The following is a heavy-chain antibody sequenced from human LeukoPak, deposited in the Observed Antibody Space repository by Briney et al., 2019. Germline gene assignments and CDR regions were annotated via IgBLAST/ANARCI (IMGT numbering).Heavy chain of an antibody. J-gene: IGHJ4*02. V-gene: IGHV1-58*02. Sequence: TSVKVSCKASGFTFTSPAMQWVRQARGQRLEWIGWIVVGSGNTNYAQKFQERVTITRDMSTSTAYMELSSLRSEDTAVYYCAAVGYCSSTSCYTYYWGQGTLVTVSS. CDR1: GFTFTSPA. CDR2: IVVGSGNT. CDR3: AAVGYCSSTSCYTYY. D-gene: IGHD2-2*02.